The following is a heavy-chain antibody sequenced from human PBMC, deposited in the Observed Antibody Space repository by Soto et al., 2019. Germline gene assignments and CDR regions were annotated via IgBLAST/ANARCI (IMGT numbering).Heavy chain of an antibody. V-gene: IGHV1-24*01. J-gene: IGHJ4*02. CDR3: ATDPMGAPRWSSDY. Sequence: QVQLVQSGAEVNKPGASVNVSCKVSGYTLTELSMHWVRQAPGKGLEWMGGFDPEDGETIYAQKFQGRVTMTEDTSTDTAYMELSSLRSEDTAVYYCATDPMGAPRWSSDYWGQGTLVTVSS. D-gene: IGHD1-26*01. CDR2: FDPEDGET. CDR1: GYTLTELS.